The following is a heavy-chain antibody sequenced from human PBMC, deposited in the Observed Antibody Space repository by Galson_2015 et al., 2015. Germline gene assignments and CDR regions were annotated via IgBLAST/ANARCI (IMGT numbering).Heavy chain of an antibody. CDR2: ISGSGGST. V-gene: IGHV3-23*01. D-gene: IGHD1-26*01. J-gene: IGHJ4*02. CDR1: GFTFSSYA. Sequence: SLRLSCAASGFTFSSYAMSWGRQAPGKGLEWVSAISGSGGSTYYADSVKGRFTISRDNSKNTLYLQMNSLRAEDTAVYYCAKDSRELLIASWGFDYWGQGTLVTVSS. CDR3: AKDSRELLIASWGFDY.